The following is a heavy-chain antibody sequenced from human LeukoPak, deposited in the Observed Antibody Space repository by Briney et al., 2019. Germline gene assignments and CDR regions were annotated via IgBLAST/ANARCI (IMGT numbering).Heavy chain of an antibody. CDR2: IYTSGST. D-gene: IGHD5-24*01. CDR3: ARHAFRDGYNFAFDI. J-gene: IGHJ3*02. CDR1: GGSISSYY. Sequence: PSETLCLTCTVSGGSISSYYWSWIRQPPGKGLEWIGYIYTSGSTNYNPSLKSRVTISVDTSKNQFSLKLSSVTAADTAVYYCARHAFRDGYNFAFDIWGQGTMVTVSS. V-gene: IGHV4-4*09.